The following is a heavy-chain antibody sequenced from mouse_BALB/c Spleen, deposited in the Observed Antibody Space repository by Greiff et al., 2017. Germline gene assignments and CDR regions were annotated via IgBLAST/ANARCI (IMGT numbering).Heavy chain of an antibody. CDR2: ISTYYGDA. V-gene: IGHV1S137*01. CDR1: GYTFTDYA. J-gene: IGHJ4*01. CDR3: ARDYGSSTGAMDY. Sequence: VQLQQPGAELVRPGASVKLSCKASGYTFTDYAMHWVKQSHAKSLEWIGVISTYYGDASYNQKFKGKATMTVDKSSSTAYMELARLTSEDSAIYYCARDYGSSTGAMDYWGQGTSVTVSS. D-gene: IGHD1-1*01.